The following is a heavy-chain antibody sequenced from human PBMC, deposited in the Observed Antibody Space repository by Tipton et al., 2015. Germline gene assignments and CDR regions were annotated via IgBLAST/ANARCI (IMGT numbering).Heavy chain of an antibody. D-gene: IGHD3-10*01. CDR3: ARDRFRGPYYYGLDV. CDR2: IYYSGST. CDR1: GGSIIRGDYY. V-gene: IGHV4-30-4*01. J-gene: IGHJ6*02. Sequence: TLSLTCTVSGGSIIRGDYYWSWIRQSPGKGLEYIGYIYYSGSTYYNPSLKSRVAISVDTSNNQFSLKMSFVTAADTAVYYCARDRFRGPYYYGLDVWGQGTTVTVSS.